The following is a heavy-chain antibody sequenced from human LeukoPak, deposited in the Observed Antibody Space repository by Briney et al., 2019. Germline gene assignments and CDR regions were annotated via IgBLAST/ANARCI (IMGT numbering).Heavy chain of an antibody. J-gene: IGHJ5*02. V-gene: IGHV1-2*02. CDR1: GYSFTGYY. Sequence: ASVKVSCKASGYSFTGYYMYWVRQAPGQGLEWMGWINPNSGGTNFAQKFQGRVTMTRDTSISTAYMELSRLRSDDTAVYYCARGTPYGSGSYYWSWGQGTLVTVSS. CDR3: ARGTPYGSGSYYWS. CDR2: INPNSGGT. D-gene: IGHD3-10*01.